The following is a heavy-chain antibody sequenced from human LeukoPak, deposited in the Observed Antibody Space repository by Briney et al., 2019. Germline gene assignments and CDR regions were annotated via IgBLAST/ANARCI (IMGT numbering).Heavy chain of an antibody. D-gene: IGHD1-14*01. CDR3: ARGTLNIPGQQGAFDY. J-gene: IGHJ4*02. V-gene: IGHV3-30*02. Sequence: GGSLRLSCAASGFTFSSYGMHWVRQAPGKGLEWVAFIRYDGSNKYYADSVKGRFTISRDNAKNPLYLQLNSLRADDTAVYYCARGTLNIPGQQGAFDYWGQGTLVTVSS. CDR1: GFTFSSYG. CDR2: IRYDGSNK.